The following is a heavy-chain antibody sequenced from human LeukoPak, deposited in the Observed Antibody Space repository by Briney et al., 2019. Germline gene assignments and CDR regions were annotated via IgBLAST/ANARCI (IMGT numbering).Heavy chain of an antibody. CDR3: ARGGSGHNMGV. Sequence: GGSLRLSCVGSGFMFSNYYMYWVRQAPGKGLVWVSRIKNAGIDTIYADSVKGRFTVSRDNAKNTVYLQMSSLRAEDTAVYYWARGGSGHNMGVRGEGTTVTVS. CDR1: GFMFSNYY. V-gene: IGHV3-74*01. D-gene: IGHD2-8*02. CDR2: IKNAGIDT. J-gene: IGHJ6*03.